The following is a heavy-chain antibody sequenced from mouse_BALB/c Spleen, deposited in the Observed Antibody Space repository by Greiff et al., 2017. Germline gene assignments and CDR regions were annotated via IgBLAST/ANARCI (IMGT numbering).Heavy chain of an antibody. V-gene: IGHV5-9-3*01. CDR3: ARNGFAY. CDR1: GFTFSSYA. J-gene: IGHJ3*01. CDR2: ISSGGSYT. Sequence: EVKLMESGGGLVKPGGSLKLSCAASGFTFSSYAMSWVRQTPEKRLEWVATISSGGSYTYYPDSVKGRFTISRDNAKNTLYLQMSSLRSEDTAMYYCARNGFAYWGQGTLVTVSA.